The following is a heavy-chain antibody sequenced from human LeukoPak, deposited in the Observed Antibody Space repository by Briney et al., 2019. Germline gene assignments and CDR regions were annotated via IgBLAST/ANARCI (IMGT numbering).Heavy chain of an antibody. CDR2: IYTSGST. Sequence: SETLSLTCTVSGGSISSGSYYWRWIRQPAGKGLEWIGRIYTSGSTNYNPSLKSRVTISVDTSKNQLSLKLSSVTAADTAVYYCARSYDILTGYKPGAFDIWGQGTMVTVSS. D-gene: IGHD3-9*01. CDR1: GGSISSGSYY. V-gene: IGHV4-61*02. CDR3: ARSYDILTGYKPGAFDI. J-gene: IGHJ3*02.